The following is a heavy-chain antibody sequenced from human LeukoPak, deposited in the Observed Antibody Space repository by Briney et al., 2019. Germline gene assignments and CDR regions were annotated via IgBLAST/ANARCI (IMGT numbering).Heavy chain of an antibody. CDR2: IKQDGSEK. CDR1: GLTFSSYW. D-gene: IGHD3-22*01. V-gene: IGHV3-7*01. CDR3: ARNTYPYDSSGYYPYYFDY. J-gene: IGHJ4*02. Sequence: GGSLRLSCAASGLTFSSYWMSWVRQAPGKGLEWVANIKQDGSEKYYVDSVKGRFTISRDNAKNSLYLQMNSLRAEDTAVYYCARNTYPYDSSGYYPYYFDYWGQGTLVTVSS.